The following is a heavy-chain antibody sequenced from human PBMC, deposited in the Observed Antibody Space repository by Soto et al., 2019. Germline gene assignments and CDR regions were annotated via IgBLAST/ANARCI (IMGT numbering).Heavy chain of an antibody. CDR1: GFTFSSYS. J-gene: IGHJ6*02. CDR2: ISSSSSYI. Sequence: GGSLRLSCAASGFTFSSYSMNWVRQAPGKGLEWVSSISSSSSYIYYADSVKGRFTISRDNAKNSLYLQMNSLRAEDTAVYYCAGGLTLRTYYYYGMHVWGQGTTVTVYS. V-gene: IGHV3-21*01. CDR3: AGGLTLRTYYYYGMHV. D-gene: IGHD3-16*01.